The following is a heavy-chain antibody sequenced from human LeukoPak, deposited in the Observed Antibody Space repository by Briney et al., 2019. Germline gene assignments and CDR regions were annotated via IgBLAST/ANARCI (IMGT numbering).Heavy chain of an antibody. CDR3: ARSRRMDV. V-gene: IGHV1-2*02. Sequence: ASVKVSCKASGYTFTGSYIHWVRQAPGQGLEWMGWINPNSGGTNYAQRFQGRVTMTKDTSIDTAYMELSRLTSDDTAVYYCARSRRMDVWGQGTTVTVSS. CDR2: INPNSGGT. CDR1: GYTFTGSY. J-gene: IGHJ6*02.